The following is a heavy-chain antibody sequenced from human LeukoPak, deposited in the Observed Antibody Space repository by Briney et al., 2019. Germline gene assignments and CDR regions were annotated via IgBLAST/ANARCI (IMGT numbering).Heavy chain of an antibody. CDR3: ARIHDSSGYYPYYFDY. Sequence: GASVKVSCKASGGTFSSYAISWVRQAPGQGLEWTGGIIPIFGTANYAQKFQGRVTITADESTSTAYMELSSLRSEDTAVYYCARIHDSSGYYPYYFDYWGQGTLVTVSS. D-gene: IGHD3-22*01. V-gene: IGHV1-69*13. J-gene: IGHJ4*02. CDR2: IIPIFGTA. CDR1: GGTFSSYA.